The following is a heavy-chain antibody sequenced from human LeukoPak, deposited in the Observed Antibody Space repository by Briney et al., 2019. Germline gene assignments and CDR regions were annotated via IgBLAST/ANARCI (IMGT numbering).Heavy chain of an antibody. CDR2: INTVGTYI. V-gene: IGHV3-21*01. CDR3: ARLRRNSDRSGFYYYYDY. CDR1: GFTFSSYS. D-gene: IGHD3-22*01. J-gene: IGHJ4*02. Sequence: GGSLRLSCAASGFTFSSYSFNWVRQAPGKGLEWVPSINTVGTYIYYADSVRGRFTISRDNAENSLWLQMNSLRAEDSAVYYCARLRRNSDRSGFYYYYDYWGQGTLVTVSS.